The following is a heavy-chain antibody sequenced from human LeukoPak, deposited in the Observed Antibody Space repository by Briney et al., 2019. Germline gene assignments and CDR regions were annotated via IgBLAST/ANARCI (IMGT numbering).Heavy chain of an antibody. J-gene: IGHJ3*02. V-gene: IGHV3-23*01. CDR1: GFTFSSYG. Sequence: PGGSLRLSCAASGFTFSSYGVSWVRQAPGKGLEWVSAISGSGGSTYYADSVKGRFTISRDNAKNSLYLQMNSLRAEDTAVYYCARDKSYTGSSLAFDIWGQGTTVTVSS. CDR2: ISGSGGST. D-gene: IGHD1-26*01. CDR3: ARDKSYTGSSLAFDI.